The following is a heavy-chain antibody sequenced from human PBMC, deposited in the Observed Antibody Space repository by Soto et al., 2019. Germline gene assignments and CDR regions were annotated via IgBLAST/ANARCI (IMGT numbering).Heavy chain of an antibody. CDR1: GVRVSISW. D-gene: IGHD3-22*01. CDR3: TTDSHFTMKLVRFDY. CDR2: IKSKGAGGTT. Sequence: TGGSMRVPCAASGVRVSISWIDGARQEPGKGLEWVGRIKSKGAGGTTDFAAPVKGRFAISRDDSRNMVYFQMNSLKIEDTAVYYCTTDSHFTMKLVRFDYWGLGTLVTVSS. J-gene: IGHJ4*01. V-gene: IGHV3-15*07.